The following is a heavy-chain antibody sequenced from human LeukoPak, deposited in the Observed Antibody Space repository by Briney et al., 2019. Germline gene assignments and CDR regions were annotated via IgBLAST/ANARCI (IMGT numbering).Heavy chain of an antibody. CDR1: GFTFSSYG. Sequence: GGSLRLSCAASGFTFSSYGMHWVRQAPGKGLEWVAVIWYDGSNKYYADSVKGRFTISRDNSKNTLYLQMNSLRAEDTAVYYCARALGITIFGMDVWGQGTTVTVSS. J-gene: IGHJ6*02. V-gene: IGHV3-33*01. D-gene: IGHD3-9*01. CDR2: IWYDGSNK. CDR3: ARALGITIFGMDV.